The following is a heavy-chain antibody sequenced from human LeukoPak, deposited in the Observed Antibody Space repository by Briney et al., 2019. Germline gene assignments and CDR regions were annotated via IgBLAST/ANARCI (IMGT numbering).Heavy chain of an antibody. V-gene: IGHV3-48*01. CDR1: GFTFSSYN. D-gene: IGHD2-15*01. CDR2: ISSSSTI. CDR3: ARDRTRYCSGGSCSSSYGMDV. J-gene: IGHJ6*02. Sequence: GGSLRLSCAASGFTFSSYNMNGVRQAPGKGLEWVSYISSSSTIYYADSVKGRFTISKDNDKNSLYLQLHRLRAEDTAVYYCARDRTRYCSGGSCSSSYGMDVWGQGTTVTVSS.